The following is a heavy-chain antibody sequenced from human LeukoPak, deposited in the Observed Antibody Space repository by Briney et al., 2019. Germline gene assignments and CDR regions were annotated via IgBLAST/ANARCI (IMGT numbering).Heavy chain of an antibody. D-gene: IGHD3-10*01. J-gene: IGHJ4*02. CDR1: GFTFSSYW. CDR2: IKQGGSEK. Sequence: GGSLRLSCAASGFTFSSYWMSWVRQAPGKGLEWVANIKQGGSEKYYVDSVKGRFTISRDNAKNSLYLQMNSLRAEDTAVYYCARDQHVLLWFGERPYYFDYWGQGTLVTVSS. CDR3: ARDQHVLLWFGERPYYFDY. V-gene: IGHV3-7*01.